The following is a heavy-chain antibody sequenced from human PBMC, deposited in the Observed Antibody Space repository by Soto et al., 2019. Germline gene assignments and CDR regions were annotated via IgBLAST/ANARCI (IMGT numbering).Heavy chain of an antibody. CDR3: ARGGYYDSSGDLDY. D-gene: IGHD3-22*01. CDR2: MYNSGST. J-gene: IGHJ4*02. CDR1: GASISSHY. Sequence: PSETLSLTCTVSGASISSHYWSWILQPPGKGLEWIGYMYNSGSTNYNPSLKSRVTISVDTSKNQFPLRLRSVTAADTAVYYCARGGYYDSSGDLDYWSQGTLVTVSS. V-gene: IGHV4-59*11.